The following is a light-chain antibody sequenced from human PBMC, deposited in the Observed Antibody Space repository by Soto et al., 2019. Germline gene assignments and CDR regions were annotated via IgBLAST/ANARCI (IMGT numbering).Light chain of an antibody. CDR1: SGHGSYA. Sequence: QPVLTQSPSASASLGASVKLTCTLSSGHGSYAIAWHQQHPEKGPRYLMKLNSDGSHSKGDGIPERFSGSSSGAERYLTISSLQSEDEADYYCQTWGTGIVVFGGGTKLTVL. V-gene: IGLV4-69*01. J-gene: IGLJ2*01. CDR3: QTWGTGIVV. CDR2: LNSDGSH.